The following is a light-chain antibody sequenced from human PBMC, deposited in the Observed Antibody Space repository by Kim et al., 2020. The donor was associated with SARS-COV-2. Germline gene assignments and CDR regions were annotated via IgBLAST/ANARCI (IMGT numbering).Light chain of an antibody. Sequence: QSIHTSGTGTRSEDGTYNLVSWYQQHPGKAPKLMLYEVTKRPSGVSDRFSGSKSGNTASLTISGLQAEDEADYYCCSCAGSLTLVFGGGTQLTVL. CDR2: EVT. CDR3: CSCAGSLTLV. V-gene: IGLV2-23*02. J-gene: IGLJ3*02. CDR1: RSEDGTYNL.